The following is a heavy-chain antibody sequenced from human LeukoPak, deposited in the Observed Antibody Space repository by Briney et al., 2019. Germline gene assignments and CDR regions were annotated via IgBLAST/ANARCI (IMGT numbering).Heavy chain of an antibody. CDR3: AREIGGSWHKGRFQH. J-gene: IGHJ1*01. CDR1: GGSISSSSYY. D-gene: IGHD6-13*01. V-gene: IGHV4-39*07. Sequence: SETLSLTCTVSGGSISSSSYYWGWIRQPPRKGLEWIGSIYYSGSTYYNPSLKSRVTISVDTSKNQFSLKLSSVTAADTAVYYCAREIGGSWHKGRFQHWGQGTLVTVSS. CDR2: IYYSGST.